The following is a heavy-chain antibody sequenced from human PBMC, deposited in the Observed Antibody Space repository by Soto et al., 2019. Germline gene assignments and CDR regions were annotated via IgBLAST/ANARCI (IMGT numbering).Heavy chain of an antibody. CDR2: IDPSNSYI. CDR1: GYSFTTHW. V-gene: IGHV5-10-1*01. J-gene: IGHJ6*04. CDR3: ARRLSGPEEEYNAYYFYGLDV. D-gene: IGHD1-1*01. Sequence: PGESLKISCQGSGYSFTTHWITWVRQTPGKGLEWMGRIDPSNSYINYSPSFQGHVTISVDRSISTAYLQWSRLEASDNATYYCARRLSGPEEEYNAYYFYGLDVWGKGTKVTVSS.